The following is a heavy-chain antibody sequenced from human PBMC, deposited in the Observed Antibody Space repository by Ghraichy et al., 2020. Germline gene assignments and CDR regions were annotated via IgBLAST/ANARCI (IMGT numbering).Heavy chain of an antibody. Sequence: GESLNISCAASGFTFSSYAMSWVRQAPGKGLEWVSAISGSGGSTYYADSVKGRFTISRDNSKNTLYLQMNSLRAEDTAVYYCAKGGDILTGYSWGQGTLVTVSS. CDR2: ISGSGGST. CDR1: GFTFSSYA. CDR3: AKGGDILTGYS. V-gene: IGHV3-23*01. J-gene: IGHJ4*02. D-gene: IGHD3-9*01.